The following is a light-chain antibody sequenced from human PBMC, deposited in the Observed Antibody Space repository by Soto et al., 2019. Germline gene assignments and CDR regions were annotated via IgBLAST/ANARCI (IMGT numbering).Light chain of an antibody. CDR2: ATS. J-gene: IGKJ5*01. V-gene: IGKV3-15*01. CDR3: QQYDNWPQP. CDR1: QRVSNN. Sequence: EIVMTQSPATLSVSPGERATLSCRASQRVSNNLAWYQQRPGRSPRLLIYATSTRATGIPARFSGSGSGTEFTLTISSLQSEDFAVYYCQQYDNWPQPFGQGTRLEIK.